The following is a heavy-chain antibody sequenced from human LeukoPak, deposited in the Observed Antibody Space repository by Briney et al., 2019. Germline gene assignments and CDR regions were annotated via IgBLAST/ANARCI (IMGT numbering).Heavy chain of an antibody. CDR2: MNPANGNT. CDR3: ARVGCSPISCHTWFDP. Sequence: ASVKVSCKASGYTFTSYDMHWVRQATGQGLEWMGWMNPANGNTVYARKFLGRVTITRDISISTAYMELSSLRSEDTAVYYCARVGCSPISCHTWFDPWGQGTLVTVSS. CDR1: GYTFTSYD. V-gene: IGHV1-8*03. J-gene: IGHJ5*02. D-gene: IGHD2-2*01.